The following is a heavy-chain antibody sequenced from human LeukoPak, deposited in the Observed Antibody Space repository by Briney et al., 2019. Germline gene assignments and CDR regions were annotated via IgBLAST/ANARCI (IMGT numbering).Heavy chain of an antibody. CDR3: ARDFISGVVVDPFDY. Sequence: GGSLRLSCAASGFTFSSYGMNWVRQAPGKGLEWVSSMSKSGTYIYYADSVKGRFTISRDNAKNSLFLQMNSLRAEDSAIYYCARDFISGVVVDPFDYWGPGTRVTVSS. CDR2: MSKSGTYI. CDR1: GFTFSSYG. V-gene: IGHV3-21*01. D-gene: IGHD2-15*01. J-gene: IGHJ4*02.